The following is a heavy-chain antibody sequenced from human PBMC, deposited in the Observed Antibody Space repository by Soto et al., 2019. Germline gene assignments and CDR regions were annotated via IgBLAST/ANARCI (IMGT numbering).Heavy chain of an antibody. V-gene: IGHV4-34*01. CDR3: VRGPYNYNSRYFDY. Sequence: SETLSLTCTVSGGSFSGYFWTWIRQPPGKGLEWLAEINHSGITNYNPSVESRVSMSVDTSKNQFSLRLYSVTAADTAVYYCVRGPYNYNSRYFDYWGQGTLVTSPQ. J-gene: IGHJ4*03. CDR1: GGSFSGYF. CDR2: INHSGIT. D-gene: IGHD1-1*01.